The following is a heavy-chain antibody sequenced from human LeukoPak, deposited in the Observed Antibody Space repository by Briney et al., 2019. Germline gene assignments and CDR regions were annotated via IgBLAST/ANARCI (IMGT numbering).Heavy chain of an antibody. CDR2: ISSSGGST. V-gene: IGHV3-23*01. J-gene: IGHJ4*02. Sequence: WGSLRRSCAASGFTFSSYAMSWVRQAPGTGLEWVSAISSSGGSTYYADSVKGRFTISRDNSKNTLYLQMNSLRAEDTAVYYCAREGSRPDYWGQGTLVTVSS. CDR3: AREGSRPDY. CDR1: GFTFSSYA.